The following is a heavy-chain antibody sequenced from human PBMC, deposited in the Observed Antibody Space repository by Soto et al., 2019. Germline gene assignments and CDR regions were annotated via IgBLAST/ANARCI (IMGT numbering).Heavy chain of an antibody. J-gene: IGHJ6*02. CDR3: ATHRDYSNSGRGYYYYGMDV. D-gene: IGHD4-4*01. Sequence: PGESLKISCKGSGYSFTSYWISWVRQMPGKGLAWMGRIDPSCSHTNDSRSFQGHASISDGKSISTGYLQWSSLKASDTAMYYCATHRDYSNSGRGYYYYGMDVWGQGTTVTASS. CDR1: GYSFTSYW. CDR2: IDPSCSHT. V-gene: IGHV5-10-1*01.